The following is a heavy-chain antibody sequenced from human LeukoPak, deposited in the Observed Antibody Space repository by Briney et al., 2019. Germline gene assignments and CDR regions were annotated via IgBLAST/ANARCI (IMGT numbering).Heavy chain of an antibody. V-gene: IGHV3-53*01. CDR1: GFTVSSNY. J-gene: IGHJ4*02. D-gene: IGHD2-2*01. Sequence: GGSLRLSCAASGFTVSSNYMSWVRQAPGKGLEWVSVIYSGGSTYYADSVKGRFTISRDNSKNTLYLQMNSLRAEDTAVYYCARGLGEYQLLFDYWGQGTLVTVSS. CDR3: ARGLGEYQLLFDY. CDR2: IYSGGST.